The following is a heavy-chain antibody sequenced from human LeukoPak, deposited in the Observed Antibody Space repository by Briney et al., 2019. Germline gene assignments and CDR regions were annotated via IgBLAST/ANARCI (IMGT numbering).Heavy chain of an antibody. D-gene: IGHD1-1*01. CDR1: GXTFSSYW. Sequence: GGSLRLSCAASGXTFSSYWMHWVRQAPGKGLVWVSHINDDGSSTSYADSVKGRFTISRDNAKNTLYLQMNSLRAEDTAVYYCAKKGERTTGKLTWFDPWGQGTLVTVSS. J-gene: IGHJ5*02. V-gene: IGHV3-74*01. CDR2: INDDGSST. CDR3: AKKGERTTGKLTWFDP.